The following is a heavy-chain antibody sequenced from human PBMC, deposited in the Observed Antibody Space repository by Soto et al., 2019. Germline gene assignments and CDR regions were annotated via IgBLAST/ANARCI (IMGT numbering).Heavy chain of an antibody. CDR3: AKVRSGWYYDY. D-gene: IGHD6-19*01. V-gene: IGHV3-23*01. CDR1: GFTFSSHG. Sequence: GGSLRLSCAASGFTFSSHGMTWVRQAPGKGLEWVSVISGGGGTTFYADSVKGRFTISRDNSKNTLYLQMDSLRAEDTAVYYCAKVRSGWYYDYWGQGTPVTVSS. J-gene: IGHJ4*02. CDR2: ISGGGGTT.